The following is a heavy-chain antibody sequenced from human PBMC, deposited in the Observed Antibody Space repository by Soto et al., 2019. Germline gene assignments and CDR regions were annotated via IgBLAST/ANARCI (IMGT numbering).Heavy chain of an antibody. CDR2: INTDGSST. CDR1: GFTFSTYW. D-gene: IGHD4-4*01. J-gene: IGHJ6*02. Sequence: GGSLRLSCATSGFTFSTYWMHWVRQAPGKGLVWVSRINTDGSSTSYADSVKGRFTISRDTGKNTLYLQMNSLRAEDTAVYYCARALYSNYGMDVWGQGTTVTVSS. CDR3: ARALYSNYGMDV. V-gene: IGHV3-74*01.